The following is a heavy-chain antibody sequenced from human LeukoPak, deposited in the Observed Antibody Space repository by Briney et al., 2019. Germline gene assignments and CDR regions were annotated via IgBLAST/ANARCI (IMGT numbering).Heavy chain of an antibody. J-gene: IGHJ4*02. CDR1: GGPFSSYA. CDR3: PSGNGYSRIHGDY. CDR2: LIPIFGTA. Sequence: ASVKVSCKASGGPFSSYAISWVRQAPGQGLEWVGGLIPIFGTANYAQKFQGRVTITADESTSTAYMELSSLRSEDTAVYYCPSGNGYSRIHGDYWGEGNLVTVSS. D-gene: IGHD6-13*01. V-gene: IGHV1-69*13.